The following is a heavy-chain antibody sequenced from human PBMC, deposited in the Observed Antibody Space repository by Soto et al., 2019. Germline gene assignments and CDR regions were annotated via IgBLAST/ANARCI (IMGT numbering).Heavy chain of an antibody. CDR2: TRNKVNSYTT. Sequence: EVQLVESGGGLVQPGGTLRLACAATGFTISDYYMDWVRQAPGMGLEWVARTRNKVNSYTTEYAASVKGRFTISRGGSENSVYLLMNSLKTEDTAVYYCARWGRTDWRYFDSCGQGTLVTVSS. CDR3: ARWGRTDWRYFDS. CDR1: GFTISDYY. J-gene: IGHJ4*02. D-gene: IGHD2-8*02. V-gene: IGHV3-72*01.